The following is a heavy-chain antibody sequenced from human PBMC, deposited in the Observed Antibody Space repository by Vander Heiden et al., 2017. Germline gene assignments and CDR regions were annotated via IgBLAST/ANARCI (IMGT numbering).Heavy chain of an antibody. CDR1: GGSISSGGYY. CDR2: IYYSGST. V-gene: IGHV4-31*03. Sequence: QVQLQESGPGLVKPSQTLSLPCTVSGGSISSGGYYWSWIRQHPGKGLEWIGYIYYSGSTSYNPSLKSRVTISVDTSKNQFSLKLSSVTAADTAVYYCARDRGDQSRVFDYWGQGTLVTVSS. CDR3: ARDRGDQSRVFDY. J-gene: IGHJ4*02. D-gene: IGHD3-16*01.